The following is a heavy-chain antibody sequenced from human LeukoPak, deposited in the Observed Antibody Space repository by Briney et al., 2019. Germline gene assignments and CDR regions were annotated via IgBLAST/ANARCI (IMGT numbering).Heavy chain of an antibody. CDR3: ARAPAGTLLYYYYYMDV. CDR1: GGSFRGYY. D-gene: IGHD6-19*01. CDR2: INHSGST. Sequence: SETLSLTCADYGGSFRGYYWSWIRQPPGKGLEWIGEINHSGSTNYNPSLKSRVTISVDTSKKQFSLKLSSVTAADTAVYYCARAPAGTLLYYYYYMDVWGKGTTVTVSS. J-gene: IGHJ6*03. V-gene: IGHV4-34*01.